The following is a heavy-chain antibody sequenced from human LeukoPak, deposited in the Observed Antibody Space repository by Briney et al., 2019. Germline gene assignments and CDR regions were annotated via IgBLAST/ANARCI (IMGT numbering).Heavy chain of an antibody. Sequence: ASVKVSCKASGGTFSSYAISWVRQAPGQGLEWMGWINPNSGGTNSAQKFQGRVTMTRDTSTRTVYMELSSLRSEDTAVYYCARVSDDYSNYDRYNWLDPWGQGTLVTVSS. CDR3: ARVSDDYSNYDRYNWLDP. CDR1: GGTFSSYA. V-gene: IGHV1-2*02. J-gene: IGHJ5*02. D-gene: IGHD4-11*01. CDR2: INPNSGGT.